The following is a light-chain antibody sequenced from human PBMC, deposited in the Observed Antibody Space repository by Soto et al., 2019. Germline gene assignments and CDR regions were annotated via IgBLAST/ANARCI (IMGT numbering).Light chain of an antibody. Sequence: DIQMTQSPSSLSASVGDRVTITCQASQDISNYLVWYQQKPGKAPKLLMFEASSLETGVPSRFSGDASGTDFTFTISSLQPEDIATYYCQQYATLPPTFGQGTKLEIK. CDR3: QQYATLPPT. CDR1: QDISNY. CDR2: EAS. J-gene: IGKJ2*01. V-gene: IGKV1-33*01.